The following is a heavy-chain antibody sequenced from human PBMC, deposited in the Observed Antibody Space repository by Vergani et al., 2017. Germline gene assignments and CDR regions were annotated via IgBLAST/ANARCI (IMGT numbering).Heavy chain of an antibody. CDR3: AKESFAGLNYFDY. CDR2: IWHDGSNE. CDR1: GFIFSDYI. D-gene: IGHD3-16*01. Sequence: QVQLVESGGGVVQPGKSLSLSCETSGFIFSDYIMHWVRQAPGKGLEWVAGIWHDGSNEKYVDSVQGRFTISRDNSKNTLYLQMNSLRAEDTAVYYCAKESFAGLNYFDYWGQGTLVTVSS. J-gene: IGHJ4*02. V-gene: IGHV3-33*06.